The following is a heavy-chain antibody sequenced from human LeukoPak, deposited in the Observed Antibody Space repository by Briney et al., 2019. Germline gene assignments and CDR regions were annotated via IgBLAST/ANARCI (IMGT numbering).Heavy chain of an antibody. CDR1: GGSFSSYY. J-gene: IGHJ4*02. V-gene: IGHV4-59*10. CDR3: ARVALPYSSGWYPYFDY. CDR2: IYTSGST. D-gene: IGHD6-19*01. Sequence: SETLSLTCAVYGGSFSSYYWSWIRQPAGKGLEWIGRIYTSGSTNYNPSLKSRVTMSVDTSKNQFSLKLSSVTAADTAVYYCARVALPYSSGWYPYFDYWGQGTLVTVSS.